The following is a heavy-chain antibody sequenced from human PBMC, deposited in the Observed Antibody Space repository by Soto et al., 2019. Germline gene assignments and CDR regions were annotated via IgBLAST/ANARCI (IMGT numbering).Heavy chain of an antibody. CDR3: ARDVLGVGAGGGFDY. D-gene: IGHD1-26*01. J-gene: IGHJ4*02. CDR1: GFTFSSYA. Sequence: GGSLRLSCAASGFTFSSYAMSWVRQAPGKGLEWVSAISGSGGSTYYADSVKGRFTISRDNSKNTLYLQMNSLRAEDTAVYYCARDVLGVGAGGGFDYWGQGTLVTVSS. V-gene: IGHV3-23*01. CDR2: ISGSGGST.